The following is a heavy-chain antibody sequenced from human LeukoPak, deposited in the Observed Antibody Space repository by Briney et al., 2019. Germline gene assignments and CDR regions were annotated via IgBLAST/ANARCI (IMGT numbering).Heavy chain of an antibody. CDR3: ARDPGPYYGSGSFIFDY. CDR1: GDSINNYY. D-gene: IGHD3-10*01. CDR2: IYYSGST. Sequence: SETLSLTCTVSGDSINNYYWSWIRQPPGKGLEWIGYIYYSGSTNYSPSLKSRVTISVDTSKNQFSLKLSSVTAADTAVYFCARDPGPYYGSGSFIFDYWGQGTLVTVSS. V-gene: IGHV4-59*01. J-gene: IGHJ4*02.